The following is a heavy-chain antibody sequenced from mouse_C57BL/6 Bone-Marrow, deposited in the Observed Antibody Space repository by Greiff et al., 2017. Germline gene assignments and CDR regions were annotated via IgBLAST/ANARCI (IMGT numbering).Heavy chain of an antibody. CDR3: ARTPITTVVAKDWYFDV. CDR1: GFSLTSYA. CDR2: IWTGGGT. D-gene: IGHD1-1*01. J-gene: IGHJ1*03. V-gene: IGHV2-9-1*01. Sequence: VKLVESGPGLVAPSQSLSITCTVSGFSLTSYAISWVRQPPGKGLEWLGVIWTGGGTNYNSALKSRLSISKDNSKSQVFLKMNSLQTDDTARYYCARTPITTVVAKDWYFDVWGTGTTVTVSS.